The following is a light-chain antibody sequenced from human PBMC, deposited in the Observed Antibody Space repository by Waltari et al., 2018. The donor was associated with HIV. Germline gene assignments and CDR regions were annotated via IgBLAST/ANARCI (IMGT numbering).Light chain of an antibody. CDR3: QQYNKWPLT. CDR1: QSVSSK. CDR2: GAS. J-gene: IGKJ4*01. V-gene: IGKV3-15*01. Sequence: EIVMTPSPATLSVSSGARATLSCRASQSVSSKLAWYHQKPGQAPRLLISGASTRATGIPARFSGSGSGTEFTLTISRLQSEDFAVYYCQQYNKWPLTFGGGTKVEIK.